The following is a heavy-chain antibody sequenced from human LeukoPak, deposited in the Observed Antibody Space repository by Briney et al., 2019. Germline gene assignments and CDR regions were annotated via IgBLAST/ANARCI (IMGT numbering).Heavy chain of an antibody. Sequence: PSETLSLTCAVYGESFSDYYWSWIRQPPGKGLEWIGEINPSGSTNYSPSLKSRVTISVDTSKNQFSLKLSSVAAADTAVYFCARVAYRYVINDWSRTGLGAYPTKYYYHMDVWDKGTTVTVSS. D-gene: IGHD5-18*01. V-gene: IGHV4-34*01. J-gene: IGHJ6*03. CDR3: ARVAYRYVINDWSRTGLGAYPTKYYYHMDV. CDR1: GESFSDYY. CDR2: INPSGST.